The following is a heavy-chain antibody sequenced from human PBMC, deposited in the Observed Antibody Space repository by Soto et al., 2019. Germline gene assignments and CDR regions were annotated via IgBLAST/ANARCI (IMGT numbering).Heavy chain of an antibody. Sequence: QITLKESGPTLVKPTQTLTLTCTFSAFSLSTTGVGVSWIHQPQVKALELLALIYWHDDKRYRPSLKSRLTHTRDTSKNRGILTMTNMNPVDTGPYYYADRGGANVGQYYFDYWVQEALVTVSS. V-gene: IGHV2-5*01. D-gene: IGHD3-16*01. CDR2: IYWHDDK. J-gene: IGHJ4*02. CDR1: AFSLSTTGVG. CDR3: ADRGGANVGQYYFDY.